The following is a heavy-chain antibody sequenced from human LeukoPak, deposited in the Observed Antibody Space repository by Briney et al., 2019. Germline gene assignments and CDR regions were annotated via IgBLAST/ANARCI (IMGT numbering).Heavy chain of an antibody. Sequence: ASVKVSCKASGYTFTSYDINWVRQATGQGLEWMGWTNPNSGNTGYAQKFQGRVTMTRNTSISTAYMELSSLRSEDTAVYYCARGGTYYGSGSYIYWGQGTLVTVSS. CDR1: GYTFTSYD. D-gene: IGHD3-10*01. J-gene: IGHJ4*02. CDR2: TNPNSGNT. CDR3: ARGGTYYGSGSYIY. V-gene: IGHV1-8*01.